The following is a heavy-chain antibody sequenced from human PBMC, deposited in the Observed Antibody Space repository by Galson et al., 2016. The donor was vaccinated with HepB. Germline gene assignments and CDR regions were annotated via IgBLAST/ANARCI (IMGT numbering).Heavy chain of an antibody. D-gene: IGHD3-16*01. Sequence: SLRLSCAASGFTFSSYWIHWVRQAPGKGLVWVSRITSDGSSITYADFVKGRFTVSRDNAKNTVYLQTTRLRVEDTAVYYCARDKGADTPFDYWSQGSRVTVAS. CDR2: ITSDGSSI. CDR1: GFTFSSYW. V-gene: IGHV3-74*03. J-gene: IGHJ4*02. CDR3: ARDKGADTPFDY.